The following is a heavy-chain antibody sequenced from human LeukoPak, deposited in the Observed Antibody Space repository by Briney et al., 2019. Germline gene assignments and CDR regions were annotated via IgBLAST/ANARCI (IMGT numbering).Heavy chain of an antibody. CDR3: ARDGLLWFGELRGFDY. J-gene: IGHJ4*02. CDR1: GGSISSSSYY. D-gene: IGHD3-10*01. Sequence: SETLSLTCTVSGGSISSSSYYWGWLRQPPGKGLEWIGSIYYSGSTYYNPSLKSRVTISVDTSKNQFSLKLSSVTAADTAVYYCARDGLLWFGELRGFDYWGQGTLVTVSS. V-gene: IGHV4-39*07. CDR2: IYYSGST.